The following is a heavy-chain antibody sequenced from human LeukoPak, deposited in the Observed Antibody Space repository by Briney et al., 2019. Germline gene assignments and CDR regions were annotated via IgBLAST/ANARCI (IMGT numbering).Heavy chain of an antibody. CDR3: ARDSSPGMAPFDY. CDR1: GFTLSSYW. CDR2: ITSDGSST. V-gene: IGHV3-74*01. Sequence: GGSLRLSCAASGFTLSSYWMHWVRQAPGEGRVCVSRITSDGSSTSYADSVKGRFTISRDNAKNTLYLQMSSLRAEETAVYYCARDSSPGMAPFDYWGQGTLVTVSS. D-gene: IGHD5-24*01. J-gene: IGHJ4*02.